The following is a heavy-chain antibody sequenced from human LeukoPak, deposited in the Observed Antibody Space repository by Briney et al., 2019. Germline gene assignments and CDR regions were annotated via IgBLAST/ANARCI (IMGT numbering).Heavy chain of an antibody. D-gene: IGHD7-27*01. CDR3: AASQLGKFGGFDL. J-gene: IGHJ2*01. Sequence: SVKVSCKASGFTFTSSAVQWVRQARGQRLEWIGRIVVGSGNTNYAQKFQERVTITRDMSTSTAYMELSSLRSEDTAVYYCAASQLGKFGGFDLWGRGTLVTVSS. CDR2: IVVGSGNT. V-gene: IGHV1-58*01. CDR1: GFTFTSSA.